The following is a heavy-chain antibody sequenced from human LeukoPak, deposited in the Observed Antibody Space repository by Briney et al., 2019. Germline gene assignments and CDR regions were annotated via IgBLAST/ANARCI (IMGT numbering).Heavy chain of an antibody. V-gene: IGHV4-34*01. Sequence: ASETLSLTCAVYGGSFSGYYWSWVRQPPGKGLEWIGEINHSGSTNYNPSLKSGVTISVDTSKNQFSLKRSSVTAADTAVYYCARVGWELSFYWGGGTLVTVSS. D-gene: IGHD1-26*01. CDR3: ARVGWELSFY. CDR2: INHSGST. J-gene: IGHJ4*02. CDR1: GGSFSGYY.